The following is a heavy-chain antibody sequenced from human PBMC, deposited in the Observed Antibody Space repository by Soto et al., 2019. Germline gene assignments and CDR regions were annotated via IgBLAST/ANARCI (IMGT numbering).Heavy chain of an antibody. CDR1: GFTFSSYG. Sequence: QPGGSLRLSCAASGFTFSSYGMHWVRQAPGKGLEWVAVISYDGSNKYYADSVKGRFTISRDNSKNTLYLQMNSLRAEDTAVYYCAKDRKRYFDWYLGYYYYYGMDVWGQGTTVTVS. J-gene: IGHJ6*02. D-gene: IGHD3-9*01. CDR3: AKDRKRYFDWYLGYYYYYGMDV. CDR2: ISYDGSNK. V-gene: IGHV3-30*18.